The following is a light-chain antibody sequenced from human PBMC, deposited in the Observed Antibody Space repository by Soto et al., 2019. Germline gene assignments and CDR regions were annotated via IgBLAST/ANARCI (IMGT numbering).Light chain of an antibody. CDR3: QQRYSTPRT. CDR2: AAS. J-gene: IGKJ2*01. CDR1: QSISSY. Sequence: DIQMTQSPSSLSASVGDRVTITCRASQSISSYLNWYQQKPGKAHKLLIYAASSLQSGVPSRFSGSGSGTDFTLTISGLQPEDLATYYCQQRYSTPRTFGQGTTLEIK. V-gene: IGKV1-39*01.